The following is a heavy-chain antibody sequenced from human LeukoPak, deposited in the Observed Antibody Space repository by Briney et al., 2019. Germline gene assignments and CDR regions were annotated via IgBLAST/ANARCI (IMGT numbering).Heavy chain of an antibody. CDR1: GFTFRSDA. J-gene: IGHJ4*02. D-gene: IGHD3-22*01. Sequence: GGCLRLSCAACGFTFRSDAMSWGREAPGKGRGWGSAISGSGGRTYYADSVRGGVTISRENTKKTLCMKMNRLRDEGTGVCNCAKALPDYQRITMIVGLVFGVNTPLTNWGQGTLVTVSS. CDR2: ISGSGGRT. V-gene: IGHV3-23*01. CDR3: AKALPDYQRITMIVGLVFGVNTPLTN.